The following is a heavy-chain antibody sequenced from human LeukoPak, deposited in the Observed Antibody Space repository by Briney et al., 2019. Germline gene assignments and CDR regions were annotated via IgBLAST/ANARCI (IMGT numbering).Heavy chain of an antibody. CDR3: ARWYYHETSGLYYGSFDN. CDR1: GFTFSSYG. J-gene: IGHJ5*02. Sequence: AGGSLRLSCAASGFTFSSYGMSWVRQAPGKGLQWVSVIIGSGSGTYYADSVKGRFTISRDNSRNTLYLQMNSLRAEDTAVYYCARWYYHETSGLYYGSFDNWGQGTLVTVSS. D-gene: IGHD3-22*01. CDR2: IIGSGSGT. V-gene: IGHV3-23*01.